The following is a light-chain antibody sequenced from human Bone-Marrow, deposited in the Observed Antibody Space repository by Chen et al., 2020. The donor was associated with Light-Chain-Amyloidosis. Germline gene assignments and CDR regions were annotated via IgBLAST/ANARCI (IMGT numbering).Light chain of an antibody. V-gene: IGLV6-57*01. CDR2: EDD. J-gene: IGLJ3*02. Sequence: NFMLTQPHSVSESPGKTVIISCTRSSGSIATNYVKLYQQRPGSSPTTLIYEDDQRPSGVPDRFSGSIDRSSNSAALAISGLKTEDEADYYCQAYQGSSQGVFGGGTKLTVL. CDR3: QAYQGSSQGV. CDR1: SGSIATNY.